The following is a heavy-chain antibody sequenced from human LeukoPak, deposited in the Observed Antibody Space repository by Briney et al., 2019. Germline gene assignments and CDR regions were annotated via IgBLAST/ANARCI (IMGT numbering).Heavy chain of an antibody. CDR3: ATDSRSSWFYH. CDR2: IYYSGST. V-gene: IGHV4-39*01. Sequence: SETLSLTCTISGVSISSSRFYWGWIRQPPGKGLEWIGSIYYSGSTYYNPSLKSRVTISVDTSKNQFSLKVSSVTAADTAVYYCATDSRSSWFYHWGQGTPVTVST. D-gene: IGHD6-13*01. J-gene: IGHJ5*02. CDR1: GVSISSSRFY.